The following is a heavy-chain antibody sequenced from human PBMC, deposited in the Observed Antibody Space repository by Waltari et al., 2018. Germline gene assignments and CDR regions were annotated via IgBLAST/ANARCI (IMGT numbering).Heavy chain of an antibody. Sequence: SCKGSGYSFTSYWIGWVRQMPGKGLEWMGIIYPGDSDTRYSPSFQGQVTISADKSISTAYLQWSSLKASDTAMYYCARLGEYCSSTSCNNWFDPWGQGTLVTVSS. CDR1: GYSFTSYW. V-gene: IGHV5-51*01. J-gene: IGHJ5*02. CDR2: IYPGDSDT. D-gene: IGHD2-2*01. CDR3: ARLGEYCSSTSCNNWFDP.